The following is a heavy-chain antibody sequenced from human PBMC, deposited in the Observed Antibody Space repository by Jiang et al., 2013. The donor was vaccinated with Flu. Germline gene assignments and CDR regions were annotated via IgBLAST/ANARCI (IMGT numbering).Heavy chain of an antibody. V-gene: IGHV4-59*01. CDR2: IHYNGNT. J-gene: IGHJ4*02. CDR3: ARDSNPNGDYEY. Sequence: GSGLVKPSETLSLTCTVSGGSISGYYWSWIRQPPGKGLEWIGFIHYNGNTNYNSSLKSRVTISLDTSKSQVSLNLNSVTAADTAVYYCARDSNPNGDYEYWGQGTLVTVSS. CDR1: GGSISGYY. D-gene: IGHD4-17*01.